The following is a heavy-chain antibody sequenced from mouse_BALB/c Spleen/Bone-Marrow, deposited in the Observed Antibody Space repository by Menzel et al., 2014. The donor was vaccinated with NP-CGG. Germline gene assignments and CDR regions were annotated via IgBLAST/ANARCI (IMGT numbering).Heavy chain of an antibody. CDR1: GFTSSNYG. Sequence: EVKVVDSGGGLVQPGGSLKLSCAASGFTSSNYGMSWVRQTPDKRLEMIATVNVNGDRTYHPDSVKGRFTISRDNAKNTLSLQMSSLKSEDTAMYYCARGYDYSSWFAYWGQGTLVTVSA. CDR3: ARGYDYSSWFAY. V-gene: IGHV5-6-3*01. D-gene: IGHD1-1*01. CDR2: VNVNGDRT. J-gene: IGHJ3*01.